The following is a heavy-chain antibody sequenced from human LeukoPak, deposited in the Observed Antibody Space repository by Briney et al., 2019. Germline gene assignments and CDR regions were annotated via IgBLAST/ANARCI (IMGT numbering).Heavy chain of an antibody. CDR1: GYTFTSYD. Sequence: GASVKVSCKASGYTFTSYDISWVRQAPGQGLEWMGGIIPIFGTANYAQKFQGRVTITTDESTSTAYMELSSLRSEDTAVYYCARDTPPPGAARPYYYYYYMDVWGKGTTVTVSS. CDR3: ARDTPPPGAARPYYYYYYMDV. D-gene: IGHD6-6*01. CDR2: IIPIFGTA. V-gene: IGHV1-69*05. J-gene: IGHJ6*03.